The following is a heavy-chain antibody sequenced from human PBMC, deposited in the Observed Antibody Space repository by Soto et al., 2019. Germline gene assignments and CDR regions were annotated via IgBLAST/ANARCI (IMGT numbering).Heavy chain of an antibody. D-gene: IGHD3-22*01. J-gene: IGHJ4*02. CDR1: GYTFTSYG. CDR2: ISAYNGNT. CDR3: ARHDRSGYYPGDFDY. V-gene: IGHV1-18*04. Sequence: ASVKVSCKASGYTFTSYGISWVRQAPGQGLEWMGWISAYNGNTNYAQKLQGRVTMTTDTSTSTAYMELRSLRSDDTAVYYCARHDRSGYYPGDFDYWGQGTLVTVSS.